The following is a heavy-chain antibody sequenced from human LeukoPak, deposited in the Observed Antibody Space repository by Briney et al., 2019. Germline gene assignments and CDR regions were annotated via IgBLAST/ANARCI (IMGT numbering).Heavy chain of an antibody. Sequence: GGSLRLSCAASGFTFSSYWMHWVRQAPGKGLVWVSRINSDGSSTSYADSVKGRFTISRDNAKNTLYLQMNSLRAEDTSVHYCARDRNTGSSYENLFEYWGQGSLVTVSS. J-gene: IGHJ4*02. CDR2: INSDGSST. V-gene: IGHV3-74*01. CDR1: GFTFSSYW. CDR3: ARDRNTGSSYENLFEY. D-gene: IGHD1-26*01.